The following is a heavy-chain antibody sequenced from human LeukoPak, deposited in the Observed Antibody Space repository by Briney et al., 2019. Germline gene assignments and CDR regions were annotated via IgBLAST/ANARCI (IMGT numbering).Heavy chain of an antibody. J-gene: IGHJ4*02. D-gene: IGHD2-21*01. CDR3: ARDVDFDY. CDR2: ISGSGTNI. CDR1: GFSLSDYY. V-gene: IGHV3-11*04. Sequence: GGSLRLSCAASGFSLSDYYMSWIRQAPGKGLEWVSNISGSGTNIKYADSAKGRFTIFRDNSKNSLYLQMNSLRAEDTAVYYCARDVDFDYWGQGTLVTVSS.